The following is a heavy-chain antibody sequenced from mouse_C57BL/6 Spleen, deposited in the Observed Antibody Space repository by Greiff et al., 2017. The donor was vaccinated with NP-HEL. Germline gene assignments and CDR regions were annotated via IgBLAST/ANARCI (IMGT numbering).Heavy chain of an antibody. V-gene: IGHV8-8*01. J-gene: IGHJ2*01. CDR2: IWWDDDT. Sequence: QVTLKVSGPGILQPSQTLSLTCSFSGFSLSTFGMGVGWIRQPSGKGLEWLAHIWWDDDTYYNPALKSRLTISKDTSKNPVFLKIANVDTSDTATYYCARKPPYYYGSRLYYIDYWGQGTTLTVSS. D-gene: IGHD1-1*01. CDR3: ARKPPYYYGSRLYYIDY. CDR1: GFSLSTFGMG.